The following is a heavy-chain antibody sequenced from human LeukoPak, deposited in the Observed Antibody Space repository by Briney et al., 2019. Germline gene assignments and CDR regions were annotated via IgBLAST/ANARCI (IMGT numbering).Heavy chain of an antibody. Sequence: PGGCLRLSCAASGFTLSTYEMNWVRQASGKGLEWVSYIPSSGRTIFYVDSVEGRFTIPRDNAKNSLYLQMNSPRVEDKAVHYCAREPTGATGYFDYWGEGTLVSVPS. D-gene: IGHD1-26*01. J-gene: IGHJ4*02. CDR3: AREPTGATGYFDY. CDR1: GFTLSTYE. CDR2: IPSSGRTI. V-gene: IGHV3-48*03.